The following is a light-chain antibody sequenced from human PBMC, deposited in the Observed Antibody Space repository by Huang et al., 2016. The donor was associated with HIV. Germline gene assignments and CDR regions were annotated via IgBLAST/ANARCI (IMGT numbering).Light chain of an antibody. J-gene: IGKJ5*01. Sequence: DIQMTQSPSSLSASVGDRVTITCQASQDISNYLNWYQQKPGKAPKLLIYDASNLETGVTSRFRGSGSGTDFTFTISSLQPEDIATYYCQQYDNLGVTFGQGTRLEIK. CDR1: QDISNY. CDR3: QQYDNLGVT. V-gene: IGKV1-33*01. CDR2: DAS.